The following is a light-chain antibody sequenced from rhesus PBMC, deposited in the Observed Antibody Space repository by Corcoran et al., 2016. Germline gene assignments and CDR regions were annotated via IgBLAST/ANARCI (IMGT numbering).Light chain of an antibody. CDR3: QQYNSAPPS. J-gene: IGKJ2*01. CDR2: KAS. V-gene: IGKV1-16*01. CDR1: QSLSSW. Sequence: DIQMTQSPSSLSASVGDKVTITCQASQSLSSWLAWYQQKPGKAPKPLIYKASSLESGVPSRFSGSGSVTDFILTISSLQPEDFATYYCQQYNSAPPSFGQGTKVEIK.